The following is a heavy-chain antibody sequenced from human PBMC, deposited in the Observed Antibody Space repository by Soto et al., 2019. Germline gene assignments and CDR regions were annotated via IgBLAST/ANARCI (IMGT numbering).Heavy chain of an antibody. Sequence: EVQLVESGGGLVKPGGSLRLSYAASGFTFSNAWMSWVRQAPGKGLEWVGRIKSKTDGGTTDYAAPVKGRFTISRDDSKNTLYLQMNSLKTEDTAVYYCTTTLGYCSSTSCYKGPRFDDAFDIWGQGTMVTVSS. CDR3: TTTLGYCSSTSCYKGPRFDDAFDI. CDR1: GFTFSNAW. CDR2: IKSKTDGGTT. V-gene: IGHV3-15*01. D-gene: IGHD2-2*02. J-gene: IGHJ3*02.